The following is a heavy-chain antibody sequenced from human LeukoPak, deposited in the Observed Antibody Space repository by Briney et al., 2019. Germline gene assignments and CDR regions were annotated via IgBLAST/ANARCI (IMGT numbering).Heavy chain of an antibody. Sequence: GGSPRLSCADSGFKSGGYWMRWVRPAPGKGVERVSNIRYDGSETFYGDSVKGRLTVSRDNAKNSLYLQMNSLRAEDTGVYYCASATGDKGGYFDSWGQGAQVTVSS. CDR3: ASATGDKGGYFDS. V-gene: IGHV3-7*01. D-gene: IGHD7-27*01. J-gene: IGHJ4*02. CDR1: GFKSGGYW. CDR2: IRYDGSET.